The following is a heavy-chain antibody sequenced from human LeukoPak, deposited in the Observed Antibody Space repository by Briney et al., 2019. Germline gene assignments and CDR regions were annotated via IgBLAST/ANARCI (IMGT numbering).Heavy chain of an antibody. CDR3: ASTYYYDSSGYYYSPAEYFQQ. CDR2: IYHSEST. J-gene: IGHJ1*01. D-gene: IGHD3-22*01. Sequence: SETLSLTCAVSGVSISSGGYLWRWIRQPPGRGLEWIGYIYHSESTYYNPYLKSRVTIAVDRSKNQLSLKLSSVTAADTAVYYCASTYYYDSSGYYYSPAEYFQQWGQGTLVTVSS. V-gene: IGHV4-30-2*01. CDR1: GVSISSGGYL.